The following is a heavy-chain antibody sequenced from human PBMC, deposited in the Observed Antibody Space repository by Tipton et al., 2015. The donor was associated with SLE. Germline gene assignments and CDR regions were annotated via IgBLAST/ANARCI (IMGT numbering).Heavy chain of an antibody. CDR1: GGSFSGHY. Sequence: TLSLTCVVYGGSFSGHYWRWIRQTPGKGLEWIGEINHSGSTNYNPSLKSRVIISLDTSKKQVSLRLSSVTAADTAVYYCARGLDTAGATYLDDWGQGTLVTVSP. V-gene: IGHV4-34*01. CDR2: INHSGST. J-gene: IGHJ4*02. CDR3: ARGLDTAGATYLDD. D-gene: IGHD5-18*01.